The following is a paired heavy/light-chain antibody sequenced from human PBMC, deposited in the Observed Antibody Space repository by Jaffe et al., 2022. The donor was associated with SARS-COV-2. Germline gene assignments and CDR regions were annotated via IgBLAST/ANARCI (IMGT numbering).Light chain of an antibody. V-gene: IGKV2-28*01. J-gene: IGKJ1*01. CDR2: LGS. Sequence: DIVMTQSPLSLPVTPGEPASISCRSSQSLLHSNGYNYLDWYLQKPGQSPQLLIYLGSNRASGVPDRFSGSGSGTDFTLKISRVEAEDVGVYYCMQALQTGWTFGQGTKVEIK. CDR3: MQALQTGWT. CDR1: QSLLHSNGYNY.
Heavy chain of an antibody. V-gene: IGHV3-23*01. CDR3: AKATGITGTTPPYYYGMDV. CDR2: ISGSGGST. J-gene: IGHJ6*02. D-gene: IGHD1-7*01. Sequence: EVQLLESGGGLVQPGGSLRLSCAASGFTFSSYAMSWVRQAPGKGLEWVSAISGSGGSTYYADSVKGRFTISRDNSKNTLYLQMNSLRAEDTAVYYCAKATGITGTTPPYYYGMDVWGQGTTVTVSS. CDR1: GFTFSSYA.